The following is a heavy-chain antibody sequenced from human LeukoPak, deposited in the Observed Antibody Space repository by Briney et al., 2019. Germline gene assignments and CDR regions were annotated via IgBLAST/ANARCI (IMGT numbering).Heavy chain of an antibody. CDR3: ARSYTGYDL. CDR1: GFTFSGFW. V-gene: IGHV3-7*03. D-gene: IGHD5-12*01. CDR2: INSDGSEG. Sequence: GGSLRLSCAVSGFTFSGFWMSWSRQAPGKGLEWVASINSDGSEGYYADVVKGRFTISRDNAKNSLYLQINSLRAEDTAVYYCARSYTGYDLWGQGTLVTVSS. J-gene: IGHJ4*02.